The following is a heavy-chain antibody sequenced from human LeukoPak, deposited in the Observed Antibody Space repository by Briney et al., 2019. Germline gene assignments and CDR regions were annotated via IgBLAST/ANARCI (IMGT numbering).Heavy chain of an antibody. V-gene: IGHV4-59*08. CDR1: GGSISSYY. Sequence: PSETLSLTCTVSGGSISSYYWSWVRQPPGKGLEGIGDIYYSGSTNYNPSLKSRDTISVDTSKNQFSLKLSSVTAADTAVYYCASSSTRPRGGYSYGLDYWGQGTLVTVSS. J-gene: IGHJ4*02. CDR3: ASSSTRPRGGYSYGLDY. D-gene: IGHD5-18*01. CDR2: IYYSGST.